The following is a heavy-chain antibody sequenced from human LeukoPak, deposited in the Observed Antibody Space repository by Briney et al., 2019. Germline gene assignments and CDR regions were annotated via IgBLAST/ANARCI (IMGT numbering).Heavy chain of an antibody. V-gene: IGHV4-59*01. CDR1: GGSISGYF. D-gene: IGHD3-22*01. J-gene: IGHJ3*02. Sequence: SETLSLTCTVSGGSISGYFWSWIRQPPGKGLEWIGYIYYSGSTNYNPSLKSRVTISVDTSKNQFSLKLSSVTAADTAVYYCARSVPYYDSSGYYYDAFDIWGQGTVVTVSS. CDR2: IYYSGST. CDR3: ARSVPYYDSSGYYYDAFDI.